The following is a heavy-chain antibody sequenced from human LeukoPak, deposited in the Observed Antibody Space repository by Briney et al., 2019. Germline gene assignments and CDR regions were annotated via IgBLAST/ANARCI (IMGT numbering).Heavy chain of an antibody. J-gene: IGHJ4*02. CDR2: ISSSSSYI. Sequence: GGSLRLSCAASGFTFSSYSMNWVRQAPGKGLEWVSSISSSSSYIYYADSVKGRFTISRDNAKNSLYLQMNSLRAEDTAVYYCARGADSSGYYWPRLFDYWGQGTLVTVSS. CDR1: GFTFSSYS. V-gene: IGHV3-21*01. CDR3: ARGADSSGYYWPRLFDY. D-gene: IGHD3-22*01.